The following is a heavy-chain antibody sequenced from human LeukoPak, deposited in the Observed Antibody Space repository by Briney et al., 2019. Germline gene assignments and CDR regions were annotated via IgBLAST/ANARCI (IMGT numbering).Heavy chain of an antibody. CDR3: ARDKARDDILTGSLFDY. CDR2: ISGSGGST. CDR1: GFTFSSYA. V-gene: IGHV3-23*01. D-gene: IGHD3-9*01. Sequence: GGSLRLSCAASGFTFSSYAMSWVRQAPGKGLEWVSAISGSGGSTYYADSVKGRFTISRDNSKNTLYLQMNSLRAEDTAVYYCARDKARDDILTGSLFDYWGQGTLVTVSS. J-gene: IGHJ4*02.